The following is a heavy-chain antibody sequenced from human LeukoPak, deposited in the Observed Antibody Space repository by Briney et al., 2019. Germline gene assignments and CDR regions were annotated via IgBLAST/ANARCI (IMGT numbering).Heavy chain of an antibody. V-gene: IGHV3-49*03. J-gene: IGHJ4*02. CDR3: TRDYCSGGSCYSDY. CDR2: IRSKAYGGTT. CDR1: GFTFGDCA. D-gene: IGHD2-15*01. Sequence: GGSLRLSCTASGFTFGDCAMSWFREAPGKGLEWVGFIRSKAYGGTTEYAASVKGRFTISRDDSKSIAYLQMNSLKTEDTAVYYCTRDYCSGGSCYSDYWGQGTLVTVSS.